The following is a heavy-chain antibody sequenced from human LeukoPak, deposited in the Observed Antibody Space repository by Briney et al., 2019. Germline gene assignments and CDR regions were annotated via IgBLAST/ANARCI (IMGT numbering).Heavy chain of an antibody. CDR2: ISSSSSYI. D-gene: IGHD3-22*01. Sequence: GGSLRLSCAASGFTFSSYSMNWVRQAPGKGLEWVSSISSSSSYIYYADSVKGRFTISRDNAKNSLYLQMNSLRAEDTAVYYCASLPRDYYDSSGYYAEGGVDYWGQGTLVTVSS. CDR3: ASLPRDYYDSSGYYAEGGVDY. CDR1: GFTFSSYS. J-gene: IGHJ4*02. V-gene: IGHV3-21*01.